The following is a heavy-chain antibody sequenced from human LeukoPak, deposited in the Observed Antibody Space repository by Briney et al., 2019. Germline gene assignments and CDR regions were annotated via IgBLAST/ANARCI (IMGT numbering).Heavy chain of an antibody. CDR1: VYSFTTYH. J-gene: IGHJ4*02. CDR3: ARTTSLTASGYDC. CDR2: MNPYTGDR. D-gene: IGHD2-21*02. Sequence: ASVKVSCKTSVYSFTTYHINWVRLASGQGLEWLGWMNPYTGDRGYAQRFQGRLSITSDTSISTAYMELGSLKSDDTAVYFCARTTSLTASGYDCWGQGTLVTVSS. V-gene: IGHV1-8*03.